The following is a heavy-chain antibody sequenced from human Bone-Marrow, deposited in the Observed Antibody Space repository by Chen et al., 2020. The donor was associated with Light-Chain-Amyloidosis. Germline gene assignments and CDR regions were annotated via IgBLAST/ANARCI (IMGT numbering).Heavy chain of an antibody. D-gene: IGHD2-21*01. V-gene: IGHV1-24*01. CDR1: GYTLTEVA. CDR2: FDPEDGKT. Sequence: VQLVQSGAEVKKPGASVKVSCKVSGYTLTEVAMHWVRQTPGKGLEWMGGFDPEDGKTIYERKFPGRVTMTEDTSTDTAFMELSSLRSEDTAVYFCTTGDAIQSYHYGLDVWGQGTTVIVSS. CDR3: TTGDAIQSYHYGLDV. J-gene: IGHJ6*02.